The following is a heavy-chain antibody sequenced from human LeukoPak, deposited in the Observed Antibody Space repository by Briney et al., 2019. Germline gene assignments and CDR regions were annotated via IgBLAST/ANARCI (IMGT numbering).Heavy chain of an antibody. V-gene: IGHV4-59*08. D-gene: IGHD1-26*01. CDR2: IYYSGST. J-gene: IGHJ3*02. Sequence: SETLSLTCSVSGGPISSYYWSWIRQPPGKGLEGIGYIYYSGSTNYNPSLKSRVTISVDTSKNQFSLKLSSVTAADTAVYYCERWALGARDAFDIWGQGTMVTVSS. CDR3: ERWALGARDAFDI. CDR1: GGPISSYY.